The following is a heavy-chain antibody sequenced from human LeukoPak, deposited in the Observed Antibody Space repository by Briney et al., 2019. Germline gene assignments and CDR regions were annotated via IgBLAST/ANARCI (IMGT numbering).Heavy chain of an antibody. CDR2: IYTSGST. Sequence: SETLSLTCTVSGGSISSYYWSWIRQPAGKGLEWIGRIYTSGSTNYNPSLKSRVTMSVDTSKNQLSLKLSSVTAADTAVYYCARDDYDFWSGMGGYFDYWGQGTLVTVSS. D-gene: IGHD3-3*01. V-gene: IGHV4-4*07. J-gene: IGHJ4*02. CDR3: ARDDYDFWSGMGGYFDY. CDR1: GGSISSYY.